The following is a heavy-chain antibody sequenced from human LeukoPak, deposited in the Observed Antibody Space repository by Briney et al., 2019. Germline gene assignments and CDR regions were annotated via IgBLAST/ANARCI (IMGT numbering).Heavy chain of an antibody. Sequence: ASVKVSCKASGYTFTGYYMHWVRQAPGQGLEWMGWINPNSGGTNYAQKFQGRVTMTRDMSISTAYMELSRLRSDDTAVYYCASGCSSTSCYEYYFDYWGQGTLVTVSS. V-gene: IGHV1-2*02. CDR1: GYTFTGYY. CDR2: INPNSGGT. J-gene: IGHJ4*02. D-gene: IGHD2-2*01. CDR3: ASGCSSTSCYEYYFDY.